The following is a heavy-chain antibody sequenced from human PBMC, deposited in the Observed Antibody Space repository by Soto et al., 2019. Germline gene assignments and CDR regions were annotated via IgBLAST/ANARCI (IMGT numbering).Heavy chain of an antibody. D-gene: IGHD6-19*01. V-gene: IGHV1-69*01. CDR3: AGPAVVAGPQVGDYYYGRAV. Sequence: QVQLVQSGAEVKKPGSSVQVSCKSSGGTFNSYTINWVRQAPGQGLGWMGGIIPFFGTPTYSQKFQGRGTITADESTATAYMELSSLRSADTAADYCAGPAVVAGPQVGDYYYGRAVWGQGTTVIVSS. J-gene: IGHJ6*02. CDR1: GGTFNSYT. CDR2: IIPFFGTP.